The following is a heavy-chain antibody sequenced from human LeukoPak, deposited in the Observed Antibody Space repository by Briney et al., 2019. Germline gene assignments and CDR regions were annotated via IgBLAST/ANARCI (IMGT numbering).Heavy chain of an antibody. J-gene: IGHJ3*02. D-gene: IGHD3-3*01. CDR2: IYYSGST. V-gene: IGHV4-59*01. CDR3: ARVTNHYDFWSGYYFNAFDI. Sequence: SETLSLTCTVSGGSISSYYWSWIRQPPGKGLEWIGYIYYSGSTNYNPPLKSRVTISVDTSKNQFSLKLSSVTAADTAVYYCARVTNHYDFWSGYYFNAFDIWGQGTMVTVSS. CDR1: GGSISSYY.